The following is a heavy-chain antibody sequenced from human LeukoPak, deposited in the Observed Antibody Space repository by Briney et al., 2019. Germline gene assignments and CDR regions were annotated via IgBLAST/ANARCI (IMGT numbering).Heavy chain of an antibody. D-gene: IGHD3-22*01. J-gene: IGHJ3*02. CDR3: AREVLTMIVVDQPLGAFDI. V-gene: IGHV4-4*07. Sequence: KPSETLSLTCTVSGGSISSYYWSWIRQPAGKGLEWIGRIYTCGSTNYNPSLKSRVTMSVDTSKNQFSLKLSSVTAADTAVYYCAREVLTMIVVDQPLGAFDIWGQGTMVTVSS. CDR1: GGSISSYY. CDR2: IYTCGST.